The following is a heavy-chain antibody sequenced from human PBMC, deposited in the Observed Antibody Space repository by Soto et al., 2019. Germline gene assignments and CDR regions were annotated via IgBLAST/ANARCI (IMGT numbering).Heavy chain of an antibody. CDR2: INPSGGST. Sequence: ASVKVSCKASGYTFTSYYMHWVRQAPGQGLEWMGIINPSGGSTSYAQKFQGRVTMTRDTSTSTVYMELSSLRSEDTAVYYCARGVITIFGVVMPDVWGKGTTVTVSS. CDR1: GYTFTSYY. D-gene: IGHD3-3*01. CDR3: ARGVITIFGVVMPDV. J-gene: IGHJ6*04. V-gene: IGHV1-46*03.